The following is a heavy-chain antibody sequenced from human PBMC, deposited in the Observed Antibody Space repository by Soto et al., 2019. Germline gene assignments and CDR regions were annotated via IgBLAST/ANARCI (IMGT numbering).Heavy chain of an antibody. CDR1: GFTFSNAW. V-gene: IGHV3-15*01. CDR2: VKSKTHGGTT. D-gene: IGHD3-10*01. J-gene: IGHJ4*02. Sequence: EVQLVESGGGLVKPGGSLRLSCAGSGFTFSNAWMNWVRQAPGKGLEWVGRVKSKTHGGTTDYAAPVKGRFTISRDDSENTVFLQMNSLKXXXXXXXYCATGGYYPDYWGQGTLVTVSS. CDR3: ATGGYYPDY.